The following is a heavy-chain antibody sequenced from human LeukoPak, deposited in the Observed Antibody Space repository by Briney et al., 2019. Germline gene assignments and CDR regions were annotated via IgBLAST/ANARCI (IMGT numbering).Heavy chain of an antibody. CDR2: IYHSGST. Sequence: SETLSLTCTVSGGSISSYYWGWIRQPPGKGLEWIGSIYHSGSTYYNPSLKSRVTISVDTSKNQFSLKLSSVTAADTAVYYCRFVVITKRLYFDYWGQGTLVTVSS. CDR3: RFVVITKRLYFDY. J-gene: IGHJ4*02. CDR1: GGSISSYY. V-gene: IGHV4-38-2*02. D-gene: IGHD3-22*01.